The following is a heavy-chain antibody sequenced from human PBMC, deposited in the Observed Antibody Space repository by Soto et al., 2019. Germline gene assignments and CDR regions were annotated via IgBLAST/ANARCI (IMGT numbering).Heavy chain of an antibody. D-gene: IGHD2-21*01. J-gene: IGHJ4*02. CDR1: GYTFTSYD. CDR3: ARDHERGDWAVFDY. CDR2: MNPNSGNT. V-gene: IGHV1-8*01. Sequence: QVQLVQSGAEVKKPGASVKVSCKASGYTFTSYDINWVRQATGQGLEWMGWMNPNSGNTGYAQKFQGRVTMTRNTSISTAYMERSSLRTEDTAVYYCARDHERGDWAVFDYWGQGTLVTVSS.